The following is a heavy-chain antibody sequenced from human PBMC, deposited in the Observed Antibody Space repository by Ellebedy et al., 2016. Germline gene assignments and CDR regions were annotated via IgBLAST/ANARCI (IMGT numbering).Heavy chain of an antibody. D-gene: IGHD5-18*01. CDR3: ARLDTSMVNFDY. V-gene: IGHV4-4*02. CDR2: IYHTGST. J-gene: IGHJ4*02. Sequence: SETLSLTCTLSDGSISSTNWWSWVRQPPGKGLEWIGEIYHTGSTNYNPSLKSRVTISVDKSKNQFSLKLSSVTAADTAVYYCARLDTSMVNFDYWGQGTLVTVSS. CDR1: DGSISSTNW.